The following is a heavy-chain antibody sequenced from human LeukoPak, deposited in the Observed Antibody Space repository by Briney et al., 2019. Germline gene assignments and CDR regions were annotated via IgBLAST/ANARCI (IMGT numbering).Heavy chain of an antibody. V-gene: IGHV3-7*01. CDR1: GFTFSSYW. D-gene: IGHD3-10*01. J-gene: IGHJ4*02. Sequence: GGSLRLSCAASGFTFSSYWMSWVRQAPGKGLEWVANIKQDGSEKYYVDSVKGRFTISRDNAKNSLYPQMNSLRAEDTAVYYCARGARGSGTASDYWGQGTLVTVSS. CDR3: ARGARGSGTASDY. CDR2: IKQDGSEK.